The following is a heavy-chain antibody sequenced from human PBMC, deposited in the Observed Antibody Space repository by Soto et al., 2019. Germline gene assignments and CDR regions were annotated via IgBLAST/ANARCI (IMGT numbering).Heavy chain of an antibody. D-gene: IGHD3-16*02. Sequence: SETLSLTCAVYGGSFSGYYWSWIRQPPGKGLEWIGEINHSGSTNYNPSLKSRVTISVDTSKNQFSLKLSSVTAADTAVYYCARGLYYDYVWGSYRKFDPWGKVTLVTVSS. V-gene: IGHV4-34*01. CDR2: INHSGST. J-gene: IGHJ5*02. CDR3: ARGLYYDYVWGSYRKFDP. CDR1: GGSFSGYY.